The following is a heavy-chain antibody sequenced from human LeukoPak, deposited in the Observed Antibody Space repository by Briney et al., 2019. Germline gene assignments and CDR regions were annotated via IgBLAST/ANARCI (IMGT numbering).Heavy chain of an antibody. D-gene: IGHD1-26*01. Sequence: GGSLRLSCAASGFTFSNHAMTWVRQAPGKGLEWVAAISASGDDTFYADSVKGRFTISRDNSKNTLYLQMNSLRAEDTAVYYCARGGVEWELLYNWFDPWGQGTLVTVSS. CDR2: ISASGDDT. CDR1: GFTFSNHA. V-gene: IGHV3-23*01. J-gene: IGHJ5*02. CDR3: ARGGVEWELLYNWFDP.